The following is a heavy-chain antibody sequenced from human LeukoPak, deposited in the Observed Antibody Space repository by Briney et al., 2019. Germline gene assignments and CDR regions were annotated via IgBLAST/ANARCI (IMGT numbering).Heavy chain of an antibody. CDR3: ARGGGGYSWYFDL. D-gene: IGHD5-12*01. CDR2: IYYSGSA. Sequence: SETLSLTCTVSGGSISSGGYYWSWIRQHPGKGLEWIGYIYYSGSAYYTPSLRNRVTISVATSKNQFSLRLSSVTAVDTAVYYCARGGGGYSWYFDLWGRGTLVTVSS. CDR1: GGSISSGGYY. J-gene: IGHJ2*01. V-gene: IGHV4-31*03.